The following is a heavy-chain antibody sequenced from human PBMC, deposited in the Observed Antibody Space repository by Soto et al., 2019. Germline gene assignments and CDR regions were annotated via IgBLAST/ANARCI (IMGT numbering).Heavy chain of an antibody. CDR1: GYTFTGYY. CDR3: ARAVGYTTVTTWAWDYYYGMDV. V-gene: IGHV1-2*02. D-gene: IGHD4-4*01. Sequence: QVQLVQSGAEVKKPGASVKVSCKASGYTFTGYYMHWVRQAPGQGLEWMGWINPNSGGTNYAQKFQGRVTMTRDTSISTAYMELSRLRSDDTAVYHCARAVGYTTVTTWAWDYYYGMDVWGQGTTVTVSS. CDR2: INPNSGGT. J-gene: IGHJ6*02.